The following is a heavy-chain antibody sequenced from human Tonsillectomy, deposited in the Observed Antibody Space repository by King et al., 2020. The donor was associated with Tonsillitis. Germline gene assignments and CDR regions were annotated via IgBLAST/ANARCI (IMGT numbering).Heavy chain of an antibody. CDR2: INTNAGNTGNP. V-gene: IGHV7-4-1*02. CDR3: VRDDWGSDF. Sequence: VQLVQSGSELKKPGASVKVSCKASGYAFTHYAMNWVRQAPGQGLEWMGWINTNAGNTGNPTYAQGFTGHFVVSLDTSASTAYLQISNLKAEDTAVYYCVRDDWGSDFWGQGTLVTVSS. CDR1: GYAFTHYA. D-gene: IGHD7-27*01. J-gene: IGHJ4*02.